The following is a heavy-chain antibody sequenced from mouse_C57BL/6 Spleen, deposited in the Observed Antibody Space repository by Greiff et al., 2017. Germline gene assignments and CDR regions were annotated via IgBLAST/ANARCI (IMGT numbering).Heavy chain of an antibody. D-gene: IGHD2-1*01. CDR1: GYTFTDYN. J-gene: IGHJ4*01. CDR2: INPNNGGT. V-gene: IGHV1-22*01. Sequence: EVHLVESGPELVKPGASVKMSCKASGYTFTDYNMHWVKQSHGKSLEWIGYINPNNGGTSYNQKFKGKATLTVNKSSSTAYMELRSLTSEDSAVYYCASPLYYGNYVGAMDYWGQGTSVTVSS. CDR3: ASPLYYGNYVGAMDY.